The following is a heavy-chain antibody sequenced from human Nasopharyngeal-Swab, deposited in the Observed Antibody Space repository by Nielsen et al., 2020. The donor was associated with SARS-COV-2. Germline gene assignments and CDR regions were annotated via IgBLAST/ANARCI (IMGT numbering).Heavy chain of an antibody. D-gene: IGHD3-22*01. CDR3: ASSPLDSSGYYYGLDY. CDR1: GFTFSSYA. J-gene: IGHJ4*02. V-gene: IGHV3-30-3*01. Sequence: GGSLRLSCAASGFTFSSYAMHWVRQAPGKGLECVAVISYDGSNKYYADSVKGRLTISRDNSKNTLSLQMNSLRAEDTAVYYCASSPLDSSGYYYGLDYWGQGTLVTVSP. CDR2: ISYDGSNK.